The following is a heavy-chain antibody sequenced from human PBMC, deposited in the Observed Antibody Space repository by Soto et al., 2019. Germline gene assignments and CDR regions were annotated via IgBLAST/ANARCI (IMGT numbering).Heavy chain of an antibody. D-gene: IGHD6-19*01. CDR1: GFTFTRYS. CDR2: ISGSASDT. CDR3: AKDYTSGWFNFDF. V-gene: IGHV3-23*01. J-gene: IGHJ4*02. Sequence: PGGSLRLSCAASGFTFTRYSMNWVRQAPGKGLEWVSPISGSASDTYYGDSVKGRFTISRDNSKNMLYLQMNSLRAEDTAVYYCAKDYTSGWFNFDFWGQGTLVTVSS.